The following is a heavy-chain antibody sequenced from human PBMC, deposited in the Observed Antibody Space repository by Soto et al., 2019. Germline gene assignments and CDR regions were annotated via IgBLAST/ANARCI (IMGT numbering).Heavy chain of an antibody. J-gene: IGHJ5*02. CDR3: ATQEVGGSYVYTFDP. D-gene: IGHD1-26*01. Sequence: PSETLSLTCTVSGGSITSSSYYWGWIRQSPGKGLEWIGSIYYSGSTYYNPSLKSRVTISVDTSKNQFSLKLSSVTAADTAVYYCATQEVGGSYVYTFDPWGQGTLVTVSS. CDR1: GGSITSSSYY. CDR2: IYYSGST. V-gene: IGHV4-39*01.